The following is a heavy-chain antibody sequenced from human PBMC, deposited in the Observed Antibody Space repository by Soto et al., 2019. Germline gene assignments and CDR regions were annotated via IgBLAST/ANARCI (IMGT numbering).Heavy chain of an antibody. D-gene: IGHD4-17*01. J-gene: IGHJ4*02. V-gene: IGHV4-39*01. CDR1: GGSISSSSYY. Sequence: SETVSLTCTVSGGSISSSSYYWGWIRQPPGKGLEWIGSIYYSGSTYYNPSLRGRVTISVDTSKNQVSLRLSGVTAADTALYHCARLTVGDYMFSFWGQGTQVTVSS. CDR2: IYYSGST. CDR3: ARLTVGDYMFSF.